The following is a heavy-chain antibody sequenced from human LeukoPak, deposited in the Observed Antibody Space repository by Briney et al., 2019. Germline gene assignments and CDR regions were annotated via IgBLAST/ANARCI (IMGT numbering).Heavy chain of an antibody. CDR1: GFTFNTYG. D-gene: IGHD4-23*01. CDR2: IASDGSST. Sequence: GGSLRLSCAASGFTFNTYGMNWVRQAPGKGLVWVSRIASDGSSTTYADSVKGRFSISRDSAKNTLYLQMNSLRVEDTAVYYCARGRPHGNDYWGQGTLVTVSS. J-gene: IGHJ4*02. V-gene: IGHV3-74*01. CDR3: ARGRPHGNDY.